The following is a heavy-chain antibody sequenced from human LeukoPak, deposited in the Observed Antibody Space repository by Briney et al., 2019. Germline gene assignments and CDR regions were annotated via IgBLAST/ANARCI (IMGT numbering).Heavy chain of an antibody. J-gene: IGHJ4*02. Sequence: ASVKVSCKASGYTFTSYGISWVRQAPGQGLEWMGWISAYNGNTNYAQKLQGRVTMTTDTSTSTAYMELSSLRSEDTAVYYCARAGCSSTSCYEDYWGQGTLVTVSS. CDR3: ARAGCSSTSCYEDY. CDR2: ISAYNGNT. CDR1: GYTFTSYG. V-gene: IGHV1-18*01. D-gene: IGHD2-2*01.